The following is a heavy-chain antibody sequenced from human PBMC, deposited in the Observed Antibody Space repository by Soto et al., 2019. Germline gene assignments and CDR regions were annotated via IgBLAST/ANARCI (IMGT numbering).Heavy chain of an antibody. CDR3: ARTYSTTPYEAFDI. D-gene: IGHD6-13*01. CDR1: GASISSYY. V-gene: IGHV4-59*01. Sequence: SETLSLTCTVSGASISSYYWNWIRQPPGKGLEWIGYVYYSGSTNWNPSFKSRVTISLDTSKNDFSLKLTSVTAADTAVYFCARTYSTTPYEAFDIWGQGTMVTVSS. J-gene: IGHJ3*02. CDR2: VYYSGST.